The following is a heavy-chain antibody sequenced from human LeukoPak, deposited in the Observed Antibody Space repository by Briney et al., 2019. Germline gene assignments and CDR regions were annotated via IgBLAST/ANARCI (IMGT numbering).Heavy chain of an antibody. D-gene: IGHD1-14*01. Sequence: PGGSLRLSCAASGLTFDDYAMHWVRQPPGKGLEWVSGISWNSGSIGYADSVKGRFTISRDNAKNSLYLQMNSLRAEDTALYYCAKDMTALTANDAFDIWGQGAMVTVSS. CDR1: GLTFDDYA. J-gene: IGHJ3*02. V-gene: IGHV3-9*01. CDR3: AKDMTALTANDAFDI. CDR2: ISWNSGSI.